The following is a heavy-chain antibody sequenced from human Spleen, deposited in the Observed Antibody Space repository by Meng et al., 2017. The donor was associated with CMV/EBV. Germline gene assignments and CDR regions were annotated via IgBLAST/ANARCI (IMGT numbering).Heavy chain of an antibody. V-gene: IGHV3-74*01. Sequence: FSRAWIHWVRQAPGKGLVWVARINHDGTIINYADSVKGRFTISRDNVKSTLFLQMNSLRAEDTAVYYCAKDFYNATYSSPGDDFDSWGQGTLVTVSS. CDR1: FSRAW. CDR2: INHDGTII. CDR3: AKDFYNATYSSPGDDFDS. D-gene: IGHD1-1*01. J-gene: IGHJ4*02.